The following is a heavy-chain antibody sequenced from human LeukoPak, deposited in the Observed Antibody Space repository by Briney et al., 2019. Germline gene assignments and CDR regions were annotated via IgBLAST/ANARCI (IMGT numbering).Heavy chain of an antibody. CDR2: ISDSGVYT. CDR1: GFTFSSYA. V-gene: IGHV3-23*01. J-gene: IGHJ4*02. Sequence: GASLRLSCAASGFTFSSYAMSWVRQAPGKGLEWVSSISDSGVYTYYADSVKGRFTISRDNSKNTLCLQMNSLRAEDTAVYYCAKERCSGSSCCVDYWGQGTLVTVSS. D-gene: IGHD2-15*01. CDR3: AKERCSGSSCCVDY.